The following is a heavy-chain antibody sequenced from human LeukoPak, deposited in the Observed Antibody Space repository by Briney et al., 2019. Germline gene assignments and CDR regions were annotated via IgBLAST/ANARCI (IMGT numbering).Heavy chain of an antibody. Sequence: ASVKVSCKASGYTFTSYAMHWVRQAPGQRLEWMGWINAGNGNTKYSQKFQGRVTITRDTSASTAYMELSSLRSEDTAVYYCATDRANYGSGSYSFDYWGQGTLVTVSS. CDR2: INAGNGNT. V-gene: IGHV1-3*01. D-gene: IGHD3-10*01. CDR1: GYTFTSYA. J-gene: IGHJ4*02. CDR3: ATDRANYGSGSYSFDY.